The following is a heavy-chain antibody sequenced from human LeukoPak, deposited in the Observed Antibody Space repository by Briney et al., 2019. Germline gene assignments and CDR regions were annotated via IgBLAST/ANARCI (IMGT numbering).Heavy chain of an antibody. V-gene: IGHV3-9*01. CDR2: FSWKSGSK. CDR3: AKDNHPRYTAGGVYGDYIFDY. CDR1: GFPFDDHA. Sequence: GRSLRPSWAASGFPFDDHAMHWVRPAPGEGLEWVSGFSWKSGSKSYAESVKGRFPISRDNAKNSLYLKMNSLRAEDTALYYCAKDNHPRYTAGGVYGDYIFDYWGQGTLVTVSS. J-gene: IGHJ4*02. D-gene: IGHD4-17*01.